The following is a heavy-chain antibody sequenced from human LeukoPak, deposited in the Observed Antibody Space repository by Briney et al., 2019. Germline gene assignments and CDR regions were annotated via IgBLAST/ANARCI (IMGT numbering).Heavy chain of an antibody. J-gene: IGHJ4*02. Sequence: PGVSLRLSCAASGFTFSSYGMHWVPQAPGKGLEWVAVIWYDGSHKYYADSVKGRFTISRDNSMDTVYLQMNSLRAEDTAVYYCARLGSGWYFDYWGQGTLVTVSS. D-gene: IGHD6-19*01. CDR2: IWYDGSHK. V-gene: IGHV3-33*01. CDR3: ARLGSGWYFDY. CDR1: GFTFSSYG.